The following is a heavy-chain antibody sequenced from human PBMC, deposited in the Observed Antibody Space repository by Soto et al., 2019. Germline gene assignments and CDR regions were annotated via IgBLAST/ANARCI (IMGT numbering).Heavy chain of an antibody. D-gene: IGHD3-22*01. CDR1: RLTFSSYG. V-gene: IGHV3-74*01. J-gene: IGHJ4*02. CDR3: AIRASYYDSSGYFDY. CDR2: INSDESKK. Sequence: GGSLRLSCAASRLTFSSYGMHWVRQAPGKGLVWVSRINSDESKKNYADSVKGRFTISRDNAKNTLYLQMNSLRAEDTAVYYSAIRASYYDSSGYFDYWGQGTLVTVSS.